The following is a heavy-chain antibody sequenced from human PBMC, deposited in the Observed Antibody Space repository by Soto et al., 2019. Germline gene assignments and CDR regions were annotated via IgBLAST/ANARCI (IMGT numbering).Heavy chain of an antibody. V-gene: IGHV4-31*03. CDR3: AAQYCNNGVCRIDY. Sequence: PSETLSLTCTVSGGSISSGGYYWSWIRQHPGKGLEWIGYIYYSGSTYYNPSLKSRVTISVDTSKNQFSLKLSSVTAADTAVYYCAAQYCNNGVCRIDYWGQGTLVTVSS. CDR2: IYYSGST. CDR1: GGSISSGGYY. D-gene: IGHD2-8*01. J-gene: IGHJ4*02.